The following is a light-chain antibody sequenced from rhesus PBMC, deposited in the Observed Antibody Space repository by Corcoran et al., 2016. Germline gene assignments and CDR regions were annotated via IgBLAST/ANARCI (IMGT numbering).Light chain of an antibody. J-gene: IGKJ4*01. V-gene: IGKV3-42*01. Sequence: EIVMTQSPATLSLSPGERATLSCRASQNVNSHLAWYQQTPGQSPKLLIYGASSRATGIPQRFSGSWFGTEFTLTISSLEPEDVGVYFCQQDYIWPLTFGGGTKVELK. CDR2: GAS. CDR3: QQDYIWPLT. CDR1: QNVNSH.